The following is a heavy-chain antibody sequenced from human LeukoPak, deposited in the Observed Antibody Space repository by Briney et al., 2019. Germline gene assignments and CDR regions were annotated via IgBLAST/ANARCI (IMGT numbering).Heavy chain of an antibody. V-gene: IGHV3-30*03. J-gene: IGHJ6*04. CDR1: GFTFSSYG. CDR2: ISYDGSNK. D-gene: IGHD2-15*01. Sequence: GGSLRLSCAASGFTFSSYGMHWVRQAPGKGLEWVAVISYDGSNKYYADSVKGRFTISRDNSKNTLYLQMNSLRAEDTAVYYCARDGGSCYSDKIYYYYYGMDVWGKGTTVAVSS. CDR3: ARDGGSCYSDKIYYYYYGMDV.